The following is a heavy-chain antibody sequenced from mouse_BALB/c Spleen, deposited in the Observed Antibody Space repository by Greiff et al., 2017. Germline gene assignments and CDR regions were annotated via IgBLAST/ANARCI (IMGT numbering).Heavy chain of an antibody. CDR3: ASSITTATGAY. CDR1: GFTFSSYG. V-gene: IGHV5-6*01. D-gene: IGHD1-2*01. CDR2: ISSGGSYT. J-gene: IGHJ3*01. Sequence: EVQLQESGGDLVKPGVSLKLSCAASGFTFSSYGMSWVRQTPDKRLEWVATISSGGSYTYYPDSVKGRFTISRDNAKNTLYLQMSSLKSEDTAMYYCASSITTATGAYWGQGTLVTVSA.